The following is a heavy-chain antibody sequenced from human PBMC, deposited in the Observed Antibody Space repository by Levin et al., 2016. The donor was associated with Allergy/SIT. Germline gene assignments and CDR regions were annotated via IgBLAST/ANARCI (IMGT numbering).Heavy chain of an antibody. J-gene: IGHJ3*02. D-gene: IGHD3-22*01. V-gene: IGHV3-23*01. Sequence: GESLKISCAASGFTFSSYAMSWVRQAPGKGLEWVSTISGSGGSTYYADSVKGRFTISRDNSKNTLYLQINSRRAEDTAVYYCAKDGYSDDSGWLLQELSVHDAFDIWGLGTMVTVSS. CDR2: ISGSGGST. CDR3: AKDGYSDDSGWLLQELSVHDAFDI. CDR1: GFTFSSYA.